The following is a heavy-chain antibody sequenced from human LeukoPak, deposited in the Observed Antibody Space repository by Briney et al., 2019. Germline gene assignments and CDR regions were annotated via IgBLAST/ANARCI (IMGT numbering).Heavy chain of an antibody. CDR1: GYTLTELS. Sequence: ASVKVSCKVSGYTLTELSMHWVRQAPGKGLEWMGGFDPEDGETIYAQKFQGRVTMTEDTSTDTAYMELSSLRSEDTAVYYCATDGSLTMARGYWGQGTLVTVSS. V-gene: IGHV1-24*01. CDR3: ATDGSLTMARGY. CDR2: FDPEDGET. J-gene: IGHJ4*02. D-gene: IGHD3-10*01.